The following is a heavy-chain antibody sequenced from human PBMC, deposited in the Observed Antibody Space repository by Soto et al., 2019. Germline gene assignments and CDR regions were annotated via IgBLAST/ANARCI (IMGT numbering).Heavy chain of an antibody. CDR1: GGSISSYY. V-gene: IGHV4-59*08. J-gene: IGHJ4*02. CDR2: IYYSGST. D-gene: IGHD2-15*01. CDR3: ARRSVVAATLDY. Sequence: PSETLSLTCTVSGGSISSYYWSWIRQPPGKGLEWIGYIYYSGSTNYNPSLKSRVTISVDTSKNQFSLKLSSVTAADTAVYYCARRSVVAATLDYWGQGTLVTVSS.